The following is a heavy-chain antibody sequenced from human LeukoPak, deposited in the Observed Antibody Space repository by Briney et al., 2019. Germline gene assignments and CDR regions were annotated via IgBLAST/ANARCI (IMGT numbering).Heavy chain of an antibody. CDR3: ARDYEQAIVVVPAAHVSWFDP. Sequence: SVKVSCKASGGTFSSYAISWVRQAPGQGLEWMGRIIPIFGTANYAQKFQGRVMITTDESTSTAYMELSSLRSEDTAVYYCARDYEQAIVVVPAAHVSWFDPWGQGTLVTVSS. V-gene: IGHV1-69*05. D-gene: IGHD2-2*01. J-gene: IGHJ5*02. CDR2: IIPIFGTA. CDR1: GGTFSSYA.